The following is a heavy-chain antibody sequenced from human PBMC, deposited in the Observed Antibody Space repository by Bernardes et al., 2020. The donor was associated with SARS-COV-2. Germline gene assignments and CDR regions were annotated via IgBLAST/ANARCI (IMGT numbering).Heavy chain of an antibody. Sequence: GRSLRLSCAASGFTFSNAWMSWVRQAPGKGLEWVGRIKSKTDGGTTDYAAPVKGRFTISRDDSKNTLYLQMNSLKTEDTAVYYCTTDLVPAALFDYWGQGTLVTVSS. V-gene: IGHV3-15*01. CDR1: GFTFSNAW. D-gene: IGHD2-2*01. J-gene: IGHJ4*02. CDR2: IKSKTDGGTT. CDR3: TTDLVPAALFDY.